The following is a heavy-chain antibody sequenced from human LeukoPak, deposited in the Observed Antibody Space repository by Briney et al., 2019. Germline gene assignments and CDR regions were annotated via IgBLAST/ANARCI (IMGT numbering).Heavy chain of an antibody. CDR2: ISSSGGST. Sequence: GGSLRLSCAASGFTLSNYAMSWVRQAPGKGLQWVSGISSSGGSTYQVDSVKGRFTISRDNSKNTLYLQMNSLRAEDTAVYYCAKDGRTVTPGAFDYWGQGTLVTVSS. J-gene: IGHJ4*02. CDR1: GFTLSNYA. D-gene: IGHD4-17*01. CDR3: AKDGRTVTPGAFDY. V-gene: IGHV3-23*01.